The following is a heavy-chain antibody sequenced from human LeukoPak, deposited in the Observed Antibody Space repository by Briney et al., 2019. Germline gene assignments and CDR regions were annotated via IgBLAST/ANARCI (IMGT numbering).Heavy chain of an antibody. J-gene: IGHJ5*02. CDR2: ISSSSSTI. Sequence: PGGSLRLSCAASGFTFSSYSMNWVRQAPGKGLKWVSYISSSSSTIYYADSVKGRFTISRDNAKNSLYLQMNSLRAEDTAVYYCARGECGDCYNWFDPWGQGTLVTVSS. CDR1: GFTFSSYS. CDR3: ARGECGDCYNWFDP. D-gene: IGHD2-21*02. V-gene: IGHV3-48*04.